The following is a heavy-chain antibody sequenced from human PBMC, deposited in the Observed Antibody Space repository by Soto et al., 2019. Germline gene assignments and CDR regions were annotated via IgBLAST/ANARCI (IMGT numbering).Heavy chain of an antibody. CDR2: IYYSGST. Sequence: QVQLQESGPGLVKPSETLSLTCTVSGGSISSYYWSWLRQPPGKGLEWIGYIYYSGSTNYNPSLKSRVTISIDTFKNQFSLKLSSVTAADTAVYYCARHSSGWHYFDYWGQGTLVTVSS. CDR1: GGSISSYY. V-gene: IGHV4-59*01. D-gene: IGHD6-19*01. CDR3: ARHSSGWHYFDY. J-gene: IGHJ4*02.